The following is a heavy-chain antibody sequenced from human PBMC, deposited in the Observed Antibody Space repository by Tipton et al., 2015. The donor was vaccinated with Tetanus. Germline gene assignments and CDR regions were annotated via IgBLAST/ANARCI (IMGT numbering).Heavy chain of an antibody. D-gene: IGHD3-10*01. J-gene: IGHJ4*02. CDR2: IYHSGST. V-gene: IGHV4-38-2*01. CDR1: GYSISSGYY. CDR3: ARNYYGSGSYYNYDY. Sequence: TLSLTCAVSGYSISSGYYWGWIRQPPGKGLEWIGSIYHSGSTYYTPSLKSRVTISVDTPKNHFSLKRSFVTAADTAVYYCARNYYGSGSYYNYDYWGQGTLVTVSS.